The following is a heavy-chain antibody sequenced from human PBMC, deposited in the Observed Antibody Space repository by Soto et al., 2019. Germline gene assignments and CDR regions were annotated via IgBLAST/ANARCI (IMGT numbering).Heavy chain of an antibody. CDR3: ARDTAMVREWDVVDV. CDR1: GYTFTSYG. D-gene: IGHD5-18*01. Sequence: QVHLVQSGADVRTPGASVMFSCTASGYTFTSYGISWVRQAPGQGLEWMGWISAYNGNTNYAQKLQGRVTMTTDTSTSTAYMELRSLRSDDTAVYYCARDTAMVREWDVVDVWGQGTTVTVSS. J-gene: IGHJ6*02. V-gene: IGHV1-18*01. CDR2: ISAYNGNT.